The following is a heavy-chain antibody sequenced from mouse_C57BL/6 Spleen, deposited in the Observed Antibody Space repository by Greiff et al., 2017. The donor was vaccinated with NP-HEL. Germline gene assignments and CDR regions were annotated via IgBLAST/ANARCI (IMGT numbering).Heavy chain of an antibody. CDR3: ARSLDSSGYDY. Sequence: VQLQQSGAELVRPGTSVKLSCKASGYTFTSYWMHWVKQRPGQGLEWIGVIDPSDSYTNYNQKFKGKATLTVDTSSSTAYMQLSSLTSEDSAVYYCARSLDSSGYDYWGQGTTLTVSS. V-gene: IGHV1-59*01. J-gene: IGHJ2*01. CDR1: GYTFTSYW. D-gene: IGHD3-2*02. CDR2: IDPSDSYT.